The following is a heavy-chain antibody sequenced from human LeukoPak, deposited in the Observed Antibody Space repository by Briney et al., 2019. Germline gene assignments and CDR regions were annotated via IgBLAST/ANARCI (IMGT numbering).Heavy chain of an antibody. V-gene: IGHV3-43*02. CDR1: GFTFSRYA. J-gene: IGHJ4*02. Sequence: GGSLRLSCAASGFTFSRYAMSWVRQAPGKGLEWVSLISEDGDTYYGDSVKGRFTVSRDNSKNSLYLEMNSLRTEDTGLYYCARVRTAMEIGAYWGQGTLVTVSS. D-gene: IGHD5-18*01. CDR3: ARVRTAMEIGAY. CDR2: ISEDGDT.